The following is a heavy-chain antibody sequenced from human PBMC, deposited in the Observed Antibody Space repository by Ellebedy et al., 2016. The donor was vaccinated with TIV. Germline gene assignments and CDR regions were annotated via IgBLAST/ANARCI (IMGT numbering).Heavy chain of an antibody. Sequence: MPSETLSLTCTVSGGSISSSSYYWGWIRHPPGKGLEWIGTIYYSGNAYYNPSLKSRVTISVDTSKNQFSLKLSSVTAADTAVYYCGRLGGYTGSPFDYWGQGTLVTVSS. V-gene: IGHV4-39*01. CDR2: IYYSGNA. D-gene: IGHD1-26*01. CDR3: GRLGGYTGSPFDY. J-gene: IGHJ4*02. CDR1: GGSISSSSYY.